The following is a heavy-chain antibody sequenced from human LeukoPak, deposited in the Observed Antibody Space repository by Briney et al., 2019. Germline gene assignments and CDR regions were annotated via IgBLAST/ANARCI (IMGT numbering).Heavy chain of an antibody. D-gene: IGHD1-26*01. J-gene: IGHJ6*04. Sequence: PGGSLRLSCAASAFTISSYAMSWVRQAPGKGLEWVSSISGSGSSTYYADSVKGRFTISRDNSKNTVYLQMNSLRAEDTAVYYCSKEMTSGAYYYGMDVWGKGTTVTVSS. V-gene: IGHV3-23*01. CDR2: ISGSGSST. CDR1: AFTISSYA. CDR3: SKEMTSGAYYYGMDV.